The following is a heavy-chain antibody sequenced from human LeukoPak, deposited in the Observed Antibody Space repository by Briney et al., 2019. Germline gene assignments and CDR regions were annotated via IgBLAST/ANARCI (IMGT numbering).Heavy chain of an antibody. J-gene: IGHJ3*02. Sequence: ASVKVSCKTSGYTFASYGISWVRQAPGQGLEWMGWINPNSGGTNYAQKFQGRVTMTRDTSISTAYMELSRLRSDDTAVYYCAREDIVVVPAAITRPVGAFDIWGQGTMVTVSS. V-gene: IGHV1-2*02. CDR1: GYTFASYG. CDR2: INPNSGGT. CDR3: AREDIVVVPAAITRPVGAFDI. D-gene: IGHD2-2*01.